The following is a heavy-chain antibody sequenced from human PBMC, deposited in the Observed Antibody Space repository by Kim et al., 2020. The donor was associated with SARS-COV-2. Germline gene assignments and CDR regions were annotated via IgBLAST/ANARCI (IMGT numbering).Heavy chain of an antibody. V-gene: IGHV3-30*01. Sequence: YYANSGKGRLTISRDNSKNALYLQMNSLRAEDTAVYYCARGSSIREAVDYWGQGTLVTVSS. J-gene: IGHJ4*02. D-gene: IGHD6-13*01. CDR3: ARGSSIREAVDY.